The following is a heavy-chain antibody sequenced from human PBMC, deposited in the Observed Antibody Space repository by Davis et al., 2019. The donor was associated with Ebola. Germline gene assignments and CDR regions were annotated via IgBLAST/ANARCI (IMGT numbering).Heavy chain of an antibody. CDR3: ARGTRISWGNWFDP. CDR1: GYTFTSYY. Sequence: SVKVSCKASGYTFTSYYMHWVRQAPGQGLEWMGGIIPIFGTANYAQKFQGRVTITADESTSTAYMELSSLRSEDTAVYYCARGTRISWGNWFDPWGQGTLVTVSS. D-gene: IGHD5-12*01. CDR2: IIPIFGTA. J-gene: IGHJ5*02. V-gene: IGHV1-69*13.